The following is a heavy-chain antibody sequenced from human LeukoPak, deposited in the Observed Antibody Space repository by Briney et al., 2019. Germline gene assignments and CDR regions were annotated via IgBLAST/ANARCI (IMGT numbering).Heavy chain of an antibody. J-gene: IGHJ4*02. CDR1: GFIFSSHG. D-gene: IGHD6-6*01. CDR3: AKGRVRQLDPFDY. V-gene: IGHV3-23*01. Sequence: PGGSLRLSCAASGFIFSSHGMSWVRQAPGKGLEWVSTISGSGSSTNYADSVKGRFTISRDNSKNTLYLQINSLRAEDTAVYYCAKGRVRQLDPFDYWGQGTLVTVSS. CDR2: ISGSGSST.